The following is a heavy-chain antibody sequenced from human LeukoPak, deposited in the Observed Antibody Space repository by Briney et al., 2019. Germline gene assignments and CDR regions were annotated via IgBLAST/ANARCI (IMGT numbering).Heavy chain of an antibody. V-gene: IGHV3-23*01. CDR1: GFTFSNFF. J-gene: IGHJ3*01. CDR3: ANEYSKGDV. D-gene: IGHD4-11*01. Sequence: PGGSLRLSWVASGFTFSNFFMNWVRQAPGKGRECVSRISGSGSSTYYADSVKGRFTSSRDNSKNTLYLQMDSLRAEDTAIYYCANEYSKGDVWGQGTTVTVSS. CDR2: ISGSGSST.